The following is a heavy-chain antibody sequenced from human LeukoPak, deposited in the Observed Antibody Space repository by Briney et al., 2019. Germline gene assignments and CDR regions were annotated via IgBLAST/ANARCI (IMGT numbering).Heavy chain of an antibody. CDR1: GGSFSGYY. Sequence: ASETLSLTCAVYGGSFSGYYWTWIRQTPEKGLEWIGEMNPSGSTSYNPSLKSRVTISVDTSKNQFSLKLSSVTAADMAVYYCARGRRDVTMIVVVMTAVSYYLDVWGKGTTVTVS. CDR2: MNPSGST. V-gene: IGHV4-34*01. J-gene: IGHJ6*03. D-gene: IGHD3-22*01. CDR3: ARGRRDVTMIVVVMTAVSYYLDV.